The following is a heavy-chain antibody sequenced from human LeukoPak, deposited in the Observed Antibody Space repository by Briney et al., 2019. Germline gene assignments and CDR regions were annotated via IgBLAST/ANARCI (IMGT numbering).Heavy chain of an antibody. V-gene: IGHV3-48*03. CDR2: ISSSGSTI. D-gene: IGHD3-10*01. CDR3: ARDSPGDYYGSGSYYKTDAFDI. J-gene: IGHJ3*02. Sequence: GGSLRLSCAASGFTFSSYEMNWVRQAPGKGLEWVSYISSSGSTIYYADSVKGRFTISRDNAKNSLYLQVNSLRAEDTAVYYCARDSPGDYYGSGSYYKTDAFDIWGQGTMVTVSS. CDR1: GFTFSSYE.